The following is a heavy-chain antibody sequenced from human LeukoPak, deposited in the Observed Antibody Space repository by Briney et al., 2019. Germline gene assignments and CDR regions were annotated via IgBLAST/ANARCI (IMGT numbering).Heavy chain of an antibody. V-gene: IGHV1-69*13. D-gene: IGHD5-18*01. CDR1: GGTFSSYA. CDR3: ARVAAEDTAMVLRGGYFDY. Sequence: SVKVSCKASGGTFSSYAISWVRQAPGQGLEWMGGIIPIFGTANYAQKFQGRVTITADESTSTAYMELSSLRSEDTAVYYCARVAAEDTAMVLRGGYFDYWGQGTQVTVSS. CDR2: IIPIFGTA. J-gene: IGHJ4*02.